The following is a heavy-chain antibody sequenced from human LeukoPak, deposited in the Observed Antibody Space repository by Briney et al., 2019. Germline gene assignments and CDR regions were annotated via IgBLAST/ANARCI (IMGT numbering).Heavy chain of an antibody. CDR3: ARFGYSYDSYYYYGMDV. CDR1: GGSFSGYY. CDR2: INHSGST. V-gene: IGHV4-34*01. D-gene: IGHD5-18*01. Sequence: SETLSLTCAAYGGSFSGYYWSWFRHPPGRGLEWFGAINHSGSTNYNPSLKSRVTISVDTSKNQFSLKLSSVTAADTAVYYCARFGYSYDSYYYYGMDVWGQGTTVTVSS. J-gene: IGHJ6*02.